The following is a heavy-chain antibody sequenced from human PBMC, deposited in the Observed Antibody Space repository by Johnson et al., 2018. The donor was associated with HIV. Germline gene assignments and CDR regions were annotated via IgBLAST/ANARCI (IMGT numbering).Heavy chain of an antibody. Sequence: QVQLVESGGGVVQPGGSLRLSCAASGFSFSSYGIHWVRQAPGKGLEWVAFTQYDGSNKYYVDSVKGRFTISRDNAKNSLYLQMDRLRAEDTAVYYCARPGVVVTPPDAFDIWGQGTMVTVSS. J-gene: IGHJ3*02. V-gene: IGHV3-30*02. CDR1: GFSFSSYG. CDR3: ARPGVVVTPPDAFDI. CDR2: TQYDGSNK. D-gene: IGHD3-22*01.